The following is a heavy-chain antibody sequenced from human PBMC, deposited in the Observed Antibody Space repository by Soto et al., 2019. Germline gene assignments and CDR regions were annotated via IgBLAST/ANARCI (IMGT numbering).Heavy chain of an antibody. CDR3: AGIGYCSGGSCHDGAFDI. V-gene: IGHV5-51*01. J-gene: IGHJ3*02. CDR2: IYPGDSDT. CDR1: GYSFTSYW. D-gene: IGHD2-15*01. Sequence: ESLKISCKGSGYSFTSYWIGWVRQMPGKGLEWMGIIYPGDSDTRYSPSFQGQVTISADKSISTAYLQWSSLKASDTAMYYCAGIGYCSGGSCHDGAFDIWGQGTMVTVSS.